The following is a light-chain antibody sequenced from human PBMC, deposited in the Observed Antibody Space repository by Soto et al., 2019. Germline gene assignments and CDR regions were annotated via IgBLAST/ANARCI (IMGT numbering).Light chain of an antibody. CDR3: IAYTARSTLV. CDR2: DVT. CDR1: SSDIGGYNS. V-gene: IGLV2-8*01. Sequence: QSVLTQSPSASGSRGQSVTISCTGTSSDIGGYNSVSWYQQHPGKAPKVMIYDVTKRPSGVPDRFSGSKSGNTASLTVSALQAEDEADYYCIAYTARSTLVFGGGTKVTVL. J-gene: IGLJ3*02.